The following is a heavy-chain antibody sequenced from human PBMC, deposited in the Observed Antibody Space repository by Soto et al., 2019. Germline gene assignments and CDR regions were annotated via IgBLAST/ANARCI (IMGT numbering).Heavy chain of an antibody. V-gene: IGHV4-4*07. CDR1: GVSISGFY. CDR3: ARVTPRGGAVAGPYDY. CDR2: IYSSGGT. D-gene: IGHD6-19*01. Sequence: SETLSLTCSVSGVSISGFYWSWIRQPAGKGLEWIGRIYSSGGTNYSPSLKSRVTMSVDTSKNQFSLRLNSVTAADTAVYYCARVTPRGGAVAGPYDYWGQGTLVTVSS. J-gene: IGHJ4*02.